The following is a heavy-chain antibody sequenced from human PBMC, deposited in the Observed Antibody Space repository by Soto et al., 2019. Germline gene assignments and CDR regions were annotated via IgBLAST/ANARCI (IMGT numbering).Heavy chain of an antibody. CDR1: GGSIRSYY. D-gene: IGHD4-17*01. V-gene: IGHV4-59*01. CDR3: TRVGGYYGDYPNFDY. J-gene: IGHJ4*02. CDR2: IYDSGST. Sequence: SETLALTSNDTGGSIRSYYWSWIRQPPGKGLEWIGSIYDSGSTNYNPSRKSRVSISVETSKNQFSVKLSSATAADTAGYYCTRVGGYYGDYPNFDYWGQGALVTVSS.